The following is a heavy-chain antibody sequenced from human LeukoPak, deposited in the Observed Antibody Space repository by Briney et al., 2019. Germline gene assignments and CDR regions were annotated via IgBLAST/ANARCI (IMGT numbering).Heavy chain of an antibody. V-gene: IGHV3-23*01. D-gene: IGHD3-22*01. CDR3: AKQQTMIVVVITYDY. CDR2: ISGSGGST. J-gene: IGHJ4*02. CDR1: GFTFSSYA. Sequence: GGSLRLSCAASGFTFSSYAMSWVRQAPGKGLEWVSAISGSGGSTYYADSVKGRFTISRDNSKNTLYPQMNSLRAEDTAVYYCAKQQTMIVVVITYDYWGQGTLVTVSS.